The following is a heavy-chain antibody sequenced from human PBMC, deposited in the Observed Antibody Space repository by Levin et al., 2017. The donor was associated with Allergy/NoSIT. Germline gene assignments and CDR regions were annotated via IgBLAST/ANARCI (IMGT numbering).Heavy chain of an antibody. J-gene: IGHJ6*02. CDR3: ARDPGPDSYGLGTWRRDYYYYYGLDV. D-gene: IGHD3-10*01. CDR2: ISSSGSTI. Sequence: GGSLRLSCAASGFTFSDYYMSWIRQAPGKGLEWVSYISSSGSTIYYADSVKGRFAISRDNAKNSLYLQMISLRAEDTAVYYCARDPGPDSYGLGTWRRDYYYYYGLDVWGQGTTVTVSS. V-gene: IGHV3-11*01. CDR1: GFTFSDYY.